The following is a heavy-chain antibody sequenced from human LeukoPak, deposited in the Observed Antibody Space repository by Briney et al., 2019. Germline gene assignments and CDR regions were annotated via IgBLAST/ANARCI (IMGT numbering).Heavy chain of an antibody. J-gene: IGHJ4*02. Sequence: SETLSLTCTVSGGSINNYYWNWIRQPPGRGLEWIGNIYYSGSTNYNPSLKSRVTISVDTSKNQFSLKLSFVTAADTAVYYCARGRIYYDSTGYGYWGQGTLVTVSS. D-gene: IGHD3-22*01. CDR3: ARGRIYYDSTGYGY. CDR1: GGSINNYY. V-gene: IGHV4-59*01. CDR2: IYYSGST.